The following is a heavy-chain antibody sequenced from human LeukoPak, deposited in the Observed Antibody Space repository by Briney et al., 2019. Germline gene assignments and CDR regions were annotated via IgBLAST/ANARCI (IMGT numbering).Heavy chain of an antibody. J-gene: IGHJ4*02. CDR3: ARDAPDYLYCSSTSCSYFDY. CDR1: GGSISRYY. Sequence: SETLSLTCTVSGGSISRYYWSWIRQPAGKGLEWIGRIYTSGSTNYNPSLKSRVPLSVDTSKNQFSLKLSSVTAADRAVYYCARDAPDYLYCSSTSCSYFDYWGQGTLVTVSS. CDR2: IYTSGST. V-gene: IGHV4-4*07. D-gene: IGHD2-2*01.